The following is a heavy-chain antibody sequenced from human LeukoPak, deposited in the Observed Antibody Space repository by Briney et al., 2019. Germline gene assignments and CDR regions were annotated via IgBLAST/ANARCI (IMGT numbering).Heavy chain of an antibody. V-gene: IGHV3-30*03. D-gene: IGHD3-16*01. Sequence: GGSLRLSCAASGFTFSSYDMHWVRQAPGRGLAWVAAISYDGSHKYYADSVKGRFTISRDNSKNTLYLQMDSLRSEDSAIYYCARCESACDPPDFWGQGTPVTVSS. CDR1: GFTFSSYD. CDR2: ISYDGSHK. CDR3: ARCESACDPPDF. J-gene: IGHJ4*02.